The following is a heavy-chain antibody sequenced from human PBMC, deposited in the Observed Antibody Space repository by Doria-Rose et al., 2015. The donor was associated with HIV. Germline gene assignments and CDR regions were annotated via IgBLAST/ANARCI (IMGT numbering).Heavy chain of an antibody. CDR2: IDGSGTTT. J-gene: IGHJ4*02. CDR3: TKDLPYGTTWYGRSCD. CDR1: GFTFSSYA. D-gene: IGHD6-13*01. V-gene: IGHV3-23*01. Sequence: VQLQESGGGLVQPGGSLRLPCAASGFTFSSYAMSWVRQAPGKGLEWVSRIDGSGTTTYYKDSVKGRFTISRDNSKNTLYMQMNSLRGEDTAVYYCTKDLPYGTTWYGRSCDWGQGSLVTVSS.